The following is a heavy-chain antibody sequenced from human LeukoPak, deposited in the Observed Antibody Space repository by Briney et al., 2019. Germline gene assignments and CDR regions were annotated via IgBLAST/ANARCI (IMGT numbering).Heavy chain of an antibody. D-gene: IGHD3-3*01. CDR2: IYYSGST. CDR1: GASISSYY. CDR3: ARDLGDFWSGYYYYYMDV. J-gene: IGHJ6*03. Sequence: SETLSLTCTVSGASISSYYWSWIRQPPGKGLEWIGYIYYSGSTNYNPSLKSRVTISVDTSKNQFSLKLSSVTAADTAVYYCARDLGDFWSGYYYYYMDVWGKGTTVTVSS. V-gene: IGHV4-59*01.